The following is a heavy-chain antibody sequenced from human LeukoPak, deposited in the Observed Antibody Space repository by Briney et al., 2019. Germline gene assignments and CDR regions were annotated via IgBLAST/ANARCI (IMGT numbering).Heavy chain of an antibody. CDR2: IIPIFGTA. D-gene: IGHD2-2*01. CDR1: GGTFISYA. Sequence: ASVKVSCKASGGTFISYAISWVRQAPGQGLEWMGGIIPIFGTANYAQKFQGRVTITADESTSTAYMELSSLRSEDTAVYYCVRGAGYCSSTSCYARWFDPGGQGALVTVSS. CDR3: VRGAGYCSSTSCYARWFDP. V-gene: IGHV1-69*13. J-gene: IGHJ5*02.